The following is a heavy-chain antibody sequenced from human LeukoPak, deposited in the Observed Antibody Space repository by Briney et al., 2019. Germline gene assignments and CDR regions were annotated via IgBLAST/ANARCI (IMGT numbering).Heavy chain of an antibody. CDR2: ISYDGSNK. CDR3: AKDGLGGSYPAGDLFDY. D-gene: IGHD1-26*01. V-gene: IGHV3-30*18. CDR1: GFTFSSYG. Sequence: GGSLRLSCAASGFTFSSYGMHWVRQAPGKGLEWVAVISYDGSNKYYADSVKGRFTISRDNSKNTLYLQMNSLRAEDTAAYYCAKDGLGGSYPAGDLFDYWGQGTLVTVSS. J-gene: IGHJ4*02.